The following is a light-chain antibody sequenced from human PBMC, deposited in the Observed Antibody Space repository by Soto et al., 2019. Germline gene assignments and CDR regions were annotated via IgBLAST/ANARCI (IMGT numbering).Light chain of an antibody. V-gene: IGKV1-27*01. J-gene: IGKJ4*01. Sequence: DIQITQSPSSLSAGVGYRVNISFPSSQCIGNYLAWYQQKPGKVPELLIYAASTLQPGVTSRFSGSGSGTDFTLTVSSLQTEDAATYYCKRYNSAPLTFGRGTKVDIK. CDR2: AAS. CDR3: KRYNSAPLT. CDR1: QCIGNY.